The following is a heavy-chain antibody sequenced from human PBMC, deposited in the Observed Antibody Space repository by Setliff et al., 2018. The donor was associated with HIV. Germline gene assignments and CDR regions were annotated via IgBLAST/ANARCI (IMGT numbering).Heavy chain of an antibody. CDR3: AKVPRMTSNYYYYYGLDV. CDR2: SNTGNGNT. J-gene: IGHJ6*02. V-gene: IGHV1-3*04. D-gene: IGHD2-21*02. CDR1: GYTFTTYT. Sequence: GASVKVSCKAYGYTFTTYTIHRVRQAPGQGLEWMGWSNTGNGNTKYSQKFQGRVTITRDTSATTAYMELSGLNFEDTAVYFCAKVPRMTSNYYYYYGLDVGGQGTTVTV.